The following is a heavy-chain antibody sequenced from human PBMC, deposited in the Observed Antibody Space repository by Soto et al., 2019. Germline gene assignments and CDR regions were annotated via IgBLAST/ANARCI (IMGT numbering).Heavy chain of an antibody. J-gene: IGHJ6*02. Sequence: QVQLQESGPGLVKPSETLSLTCTVSGGSISSYYWSWIRQPPGKGLEWIGYIYYSGSTNYNPSLQSPVTISVXXPXNXXSLPLSSVTAADTAVYYCARLTGTTGYYYYYGMDVWGQGTTVTVSS. D-gene: IGHD1-20*01. CDR3: ARLTGTTGYYYYYGMDV. V-gene: IGHV4-59*01. CDR2: IYYSGST. CDR1: GGSISSYY.